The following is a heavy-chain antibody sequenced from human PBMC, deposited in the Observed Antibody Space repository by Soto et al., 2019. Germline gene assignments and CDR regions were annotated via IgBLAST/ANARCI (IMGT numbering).Heavy chain of an antibody. CDR3: ARDSIVVAMGNYYYYGMDV. CDR1: GYTFTSYG. D-gene: IGHD2-15*01. CDR2: ISAYNGNT. J-gene: IGHJ6*02. Sequence: QVQLVQSGAEVKKPGASVKVSCKASGYTFTSYGISWVRQAPGQGLEWMGWISAYNGNTNYAQKLQGRVTMTTDTSTSTAYMEMRSLRSDDTAVYYCARDSIVVAMGNYYYYGMDVWGQGTTVTVSS. V-gene: IGHV1-18*01.